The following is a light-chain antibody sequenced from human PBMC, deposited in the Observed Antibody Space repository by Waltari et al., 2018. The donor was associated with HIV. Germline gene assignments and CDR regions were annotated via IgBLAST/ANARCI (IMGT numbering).Light chain of an antibody. CDR2: EVN. V-gene: IGLV2-8*01. J-gene: IGLJ2*01. CDR1: SSDVGAYDS. CDR3: SSYAGNNKGV. Sequence: QSALTQPPSASGSPGQSVTISCTGTSSDVGAYDSVSWFQQHPGRAPKLLIFEVNRRPPGVPDRFVGSKSGNTASLTVSGLLTEDEAYYYCSSYAGNNKGVFGGGTKLTVL.